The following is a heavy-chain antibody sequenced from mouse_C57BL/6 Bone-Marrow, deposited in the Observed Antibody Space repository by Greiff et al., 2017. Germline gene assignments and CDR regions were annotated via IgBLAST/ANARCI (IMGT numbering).Heavy chain of an antibody. CDR1: GYAFSSYW. Sequence: VQLQQSGAELVKPGASVKISCKASGYAFSSYWMNWVKQRPGKGLEWIGQINPGSGGTNYNEKFKGKATLTADKSSSTAYMQLSSLTSEDSAVYFCARRCGLLRDYAMDYWGQGTSVTVSS. D-gene: IGHD1-1*01. CDR3: ARRCGLLRDYAMDY. CDR2: INPGSGGT. J-gene: IGHJ4*01. V-gene: IGHV1-80*01.